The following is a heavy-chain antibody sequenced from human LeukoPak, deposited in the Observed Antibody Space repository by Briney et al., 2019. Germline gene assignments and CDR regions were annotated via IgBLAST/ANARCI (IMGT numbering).Heavy chain of an antibody. CDR3: ARDFGMAARRGYFDY. J-gene: IGHJ4*02. Sequence: GRPLRLSCAASGFTFSSYAMHWVRQAPGKGLEWVALISYDGSNKYYADSVKGRFTISRDNSKNTLYLQMNSLRAEDTAVYYCARDFGMAARRGYFDYWGQGTLVTVSS. CDR2: ISYDGSNK. CDR1: GFTFSSYA. D-gene: IGHD3-3*01. V-gene: IGHV3-30-3*01.